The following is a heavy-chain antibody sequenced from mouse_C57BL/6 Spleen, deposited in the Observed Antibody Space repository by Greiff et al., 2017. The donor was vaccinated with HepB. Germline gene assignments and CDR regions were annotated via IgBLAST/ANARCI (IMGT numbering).Heavy chain of an antibody. CDR2: INPNNGGT. CDR3: ARSVLSGCIYYDYGGDAMDY. J-gene: IGHJ4*01. V-gene: IGHV1-18*01. CDR1: GYTFTDYN. D-gene: IGHD2-4*01. Sequence: EVQLQQSGPELVKPGASVKIPCKASGYTFTDYNMDWVKQSHGKSLEWIGDINPNNGGTIYNQKFKGKATLTVDKSSSTAYMELRSLTSEDTAVYDCARSVLSGCIYYDYGGDAMDYWGQGTSVTVSS.